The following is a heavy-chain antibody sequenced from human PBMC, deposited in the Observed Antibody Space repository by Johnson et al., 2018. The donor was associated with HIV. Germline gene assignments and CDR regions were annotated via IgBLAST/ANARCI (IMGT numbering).Heavy chain of an antibody. CDR2: IRYDGSNK. CDR3: ARGVGGAGDDAFDI. D-gene: IGHD6-19*01. Sequence: VQLVESGGGVVQPGGSLRLSCAASGFTFSTYGMHWVRQAPGKGLEWVAFIRYDGSNKYYPDSVKGRFTISRDNAKNSLYMQMNSLRAEDTALYYCARGVGGAGDDAFDIWGQGTMVTVSS. J-gene: IGHJ3*02. V-gene: IGHV3-30*02. CDR1: GFTFSTYG.